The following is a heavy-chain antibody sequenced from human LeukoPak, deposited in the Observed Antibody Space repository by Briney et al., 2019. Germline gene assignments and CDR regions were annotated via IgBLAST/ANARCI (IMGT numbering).Heavy chain of an antibody. D-gene: IGHD2-15*01. CDR3: ARDPRYCSGGSCYRAFDI. V-gene: IGHV3-21*01. J-gene: IGHJ3*02. CDR1: GFTFSSYS. CDR2: ISGSGGST. Sequence: KPGGSLRLSCAASGFTFSSYSMNWVRQAPGKGLEWVSAISGSGGSTYYADSVKGRFTISRDNAKNSLYLQMNSLRAEDTAVYYCARDPRYCSGGSCYRAFDIWGQGTMVTVSS.